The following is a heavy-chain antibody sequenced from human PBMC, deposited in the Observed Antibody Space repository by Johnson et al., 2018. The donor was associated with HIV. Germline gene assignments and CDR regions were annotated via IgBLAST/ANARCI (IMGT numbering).Heavy chain of an antibody. J-gene: IGHJ3*02. CDR3: ARACRDGYTCDVYDI. CDR1: GFTVSSNY. D-gene: IGHD5-24*01. Sequence: VHLVESGGGVVRPGGSLRLSCAASGFTVSSNYMSWVRQAPGKGLEWVSVIYSGGSTYYADSVKGRFTISRDNARNTLYLQMNRLRAEDTAVYHCARACRDGYTCDVYDIWGQGTMVTVSS. V-gene: IGHV3-66*01. CDR2: IYSGGST.